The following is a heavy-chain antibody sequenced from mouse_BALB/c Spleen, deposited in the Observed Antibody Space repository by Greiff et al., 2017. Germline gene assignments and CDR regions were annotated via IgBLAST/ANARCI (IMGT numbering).Heavy chain of an antibody. CDR3: ARSPYDYHGNRYFDV. CDR2: ISYSGST. J-gene: IGHJ1*01. V-gene: IGHV3-8*02. Sequence: EVKLQESGPSLVKPSQTLSLTCSVTGDSITSGYWNWIRKFPGNKLEYMGYISYSGSTYYNPSLKSRISITRDTSKNQYYLQLNSVTTEDTATYYCARSPYDYHGNRYFDVWGGGTTVTVSS. D-gene: IGHD2-4*01. CDR1: GDSITSGY.